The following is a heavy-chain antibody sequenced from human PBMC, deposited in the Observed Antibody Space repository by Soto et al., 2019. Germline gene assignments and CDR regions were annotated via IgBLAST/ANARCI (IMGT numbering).Heavy chain of an antibody. CDR1: GFTFGDYA. Sequence: GGSLRLSCTASGFTFGDYAMSWFRQAPGKGLEWVGFIRSKAYGGTTEYAASVKGRFTISRDDSKSIAYLQMNSLKTEDTAVYYCTRGGYSSSWYAAFDIWGQGTMVTVSS. J-gene: IGHJ3*02. D-gene: IGHD6-13*01. V-gene: IGHV3-49*03. CDR3: TRGGYSSSWYAAFDI. CDR2: IRSKAYGGTT.